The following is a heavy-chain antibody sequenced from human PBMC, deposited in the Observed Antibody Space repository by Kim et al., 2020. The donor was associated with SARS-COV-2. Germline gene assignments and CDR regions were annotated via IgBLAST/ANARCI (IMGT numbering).Heavy chain of an antibody. J-gene: IGHJ4*02. CDR2: GT. V-gene: IGHV1-2*02. Sequence: GTKYAQKFQVRVTMTGDTSINTAYMELSSLRSDDTAVYYCARSKSPLPFDYWGQGTLVTVSS. CDR3: ARSKSPLPFDY.